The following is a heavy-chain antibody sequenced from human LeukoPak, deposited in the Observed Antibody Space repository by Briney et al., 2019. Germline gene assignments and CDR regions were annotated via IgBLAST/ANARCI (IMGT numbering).Heavy chain of an antibody. CDR3: ARVKRKYQLLKPLHETPSHYFDY. D-gene: IGHD2-2*01. V-gene: IGHV4-39*07. CDR2: FYYSGRT. Sequence: SETLSLTCTVSGGSISSSSYYWDWIRQTPGKGLEWIGSFYYSGRTYYNPSVKSRVTISLDTSKNQFSLKLSSVTAADTAMYYCARVKRKYQLLKPLHETPSHYFDYWGQGTLVTVSS. J-gene: IGHJ4*02. CDR1: GGSISSSSYY.